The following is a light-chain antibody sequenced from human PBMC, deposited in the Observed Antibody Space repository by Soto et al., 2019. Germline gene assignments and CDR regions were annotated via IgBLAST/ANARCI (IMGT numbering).Light chain of an antibody. V-gene: IGKV2-40*01. Sequence: DIVMTKPTLSLPATPGEPASISCRSSQSLFDSDNGNIYLDWYLQKPGQSPQLLIYTLSYRASGVPDRFRGSGSGSDVTLKISRVEAEDVGVYYGMQRIAFPLTFGQGTKLEI. CDR2: TLS. J-gene: IGKJ2*01. CDR1: QSLFDSDNGNIY. CDR3: MQRIAFPLT.